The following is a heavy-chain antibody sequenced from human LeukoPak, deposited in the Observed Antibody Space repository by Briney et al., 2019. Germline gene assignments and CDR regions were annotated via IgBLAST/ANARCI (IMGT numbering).Heavy chain of an antibody. V-gene: IGHV4-59*11. CDR2: IYYSGST. Sequence: SETLSLTCTVSGGSISSHYWSWIRQPPGKGLEWIGYIYYSGSTNYKPSLKSRVTISVDTSKNQFSLKLSSVTAADTAVYYCARDSYGTSPDYWGQGTLVTVSS. CDR3: ARDSYGTSPDY. J-gene: IGHJ4*02. D-gene: IGHD1-7*01. CDR1: GGSISSHY.